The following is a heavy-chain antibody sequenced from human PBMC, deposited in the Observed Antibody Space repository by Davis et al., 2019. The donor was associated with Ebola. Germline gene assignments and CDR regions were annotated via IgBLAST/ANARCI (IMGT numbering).Heavy chain of an antibody. CDR2: MSSSGATI. CDR1: GFTFSNYY. Sequence: GGSLRLSCEASGFTFSNYYMSWIRQAPGKGLEWLSYMSSSGATIFYADSVKGRFTISRDNAKNSLYLQMNSLRAEDTAVYYCARARRIVGATYFDYWGQGTLVTVSS. J-gene: IGHJ4*02. D-gene: IGHD1-26*01. V-gene: IGHV3-11*04. CDR3: ARARRIVGATYFDY.